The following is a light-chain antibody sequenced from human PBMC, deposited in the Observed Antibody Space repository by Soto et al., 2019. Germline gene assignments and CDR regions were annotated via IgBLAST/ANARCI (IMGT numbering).Light chain of an antibody. CDR1: QSISSW. V-gene: IGKV1-5*01. CDR2: DAS. Sequence: DIQMTQSPSTLSGSVGDRVTITCRASQSISSWLAWYQQKPGKATKLLIYDASSLESGVPSRFSGSGSGTEFTLTISSLKPDDFATYYCQQYQSYSRTFGQGTKVDIK. J-gene: IGKJ1*01. CDR3: QQYQSYSRT.